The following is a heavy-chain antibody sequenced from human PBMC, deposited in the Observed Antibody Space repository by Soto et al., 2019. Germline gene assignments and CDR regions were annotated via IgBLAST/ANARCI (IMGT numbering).Heavy chain of an antibody. CDR2: ISGSGGST. D-gene: IGHD3-22*01. CDR1: GFTFSSYA. CDR3: AKDSISSDGGYYLYYFDS. J-gene: IGHJ4*02. V-gene: IGHV3-23*01. Sequence: GGSLRLSCAASGFTFSSYAMSWVRQAPGKGLERVSAISGSGGSTYFRDTVRGRFTISRDNSKNTLYLQMDSRRAEDTAVYYCAKDSISSDGGYYLYYFDSWGQGTLVTVSS.